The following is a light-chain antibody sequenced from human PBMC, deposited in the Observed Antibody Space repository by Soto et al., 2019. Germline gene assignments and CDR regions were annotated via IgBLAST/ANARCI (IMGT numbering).Light chain of an antibody. J-gene: IGKJ4*01. V-gene: IGKV3-11*01. CDR3: QQRSTPLP. CDR1: QSVSSY. CDR2: DAS. Sequence: EIVLTQSPATLSLSPGERATLSCRASQSVSSYLAWYQQKPGQAPRLLIYDASSRATGIPARFSGSGSGTDFTLTISSLEPEDFAVYYCQQRSTPLPFGGGT.